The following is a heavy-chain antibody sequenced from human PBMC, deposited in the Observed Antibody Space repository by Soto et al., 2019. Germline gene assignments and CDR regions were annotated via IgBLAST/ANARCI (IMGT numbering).Heavy chain of an antibody. V-gene: IGHV3-33*01. D-gene: IGHD2-15*01. CDR3: ARDGVGATAFWGYLDY. J-gene: IGHJ4*02. CDR2: IRFDGSNI. Sequence: QVLLVESGGGVVQPGRSLRLSCAASGSIFRGYGMHWVRQAPGKGLEWVAVIRFDGSNINYADFVMGRFTISRYNSKNTLDLEMNSLRVEDTAVYYCARDGVGATAFWGYLDYWGQGTLVTVSS. CDR1: GSIFRGYG.